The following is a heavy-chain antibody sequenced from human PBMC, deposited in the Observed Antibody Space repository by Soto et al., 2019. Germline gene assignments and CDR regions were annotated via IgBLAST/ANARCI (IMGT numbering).Heavy chain of an antibody. CDR1: GTSISSTFW. Sequence: SETLSLTCAVSGTSISSTFWWTWVRQPPGKGLEWIGEVYHTGTTKYNPSLKNRVKISVDKSNNQFSLELRAVTAADTAVYYCATLPPRIVVMTTDIPSWGQGTLVTVSS. D-gene: IGHD2-21*02. V-gene: IGHV4-4*02. CDR3: ATLPPRIVVMTTDIPS. CDR2: VYHTGTT. J-gene: IGHJ5*02.